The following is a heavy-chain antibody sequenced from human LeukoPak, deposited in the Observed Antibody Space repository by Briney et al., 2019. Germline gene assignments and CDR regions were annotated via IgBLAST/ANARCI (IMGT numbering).Heavy chain of an antibody. D-gene: IGHD3-3*01. CDR2: IIPIFGTA. Sequence: SVKVSCKASGGTFSSYAISWVRQAPGQGLEWMGGIIPIFGTANYAQKFQGRVTITADESTSTAYMELSSLRSEDTAVYYCARGPQGYYGALEPGGIDYWGQGTLVTVSS. V-gene: IGHV1-69*13. J-gene: IGHJ4*02. CDR3: ARGPQGYYGALEPGGIDY. CDR1: GGTFSSYA.